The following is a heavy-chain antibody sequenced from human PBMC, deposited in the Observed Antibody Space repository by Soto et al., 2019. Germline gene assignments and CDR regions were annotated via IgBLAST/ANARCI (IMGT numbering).Heavy chain of an antibody. CDR2: ITSGDST. V-gene: IGHV3-23*01. J-gene: IGHJ3*02. CDR3: AKSRTGGWEKDAFDI. CDR1: GITLRSYA. Sequence: PGGSLRLSCAASGITLRSYAMNWVRQAPGRGLEWVSVITSGDSTYYADSVKGRFTISRDNSKNTLYLQMNSLRAEDTAVYYCAKSRTGGWEKDAFDIWGQGTMVTVSS. D-gene: IGHD2-8*02.